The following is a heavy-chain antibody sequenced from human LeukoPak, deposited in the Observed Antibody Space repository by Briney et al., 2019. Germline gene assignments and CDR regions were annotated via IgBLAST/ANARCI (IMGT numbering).Heavy chain of an antibody. CDR3: ARRYQGYCSSTSCRLNDY. CDR2: INHSGST. D-gene: IGHD2-2*01. V-gene: IGHV4-34*01. Sequence: SETLSLTCAVYGGSFSGYYWSWIRQPPGKGLEWIGEINHSGSTNYNPSLKSRVTISVDTSKNQFSLKLSSVTAADTAVYYCARRYQGYCSSTSCRLNDYWGQGTLVTVSS. CDR1: GGSFSGYY. J-gene: IGHJ4*02.